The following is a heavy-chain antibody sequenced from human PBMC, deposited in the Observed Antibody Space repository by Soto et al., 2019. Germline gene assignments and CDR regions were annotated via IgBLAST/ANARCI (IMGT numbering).Heavy chain of an antibody. Sequence: GESLKISCKGSENTFSSYWIAWVRQLPGKGLECMGIIYPDDSDTRYSPSFQGQVTISVDKSITTAYLQWSSLKASDTAMYYCARSRGGGSQLWFDPWGQGTQVTVSS. V-gene: IGHV5-51*01. J-gene: IGHJ5*02. CDR2: IYPDDSDT. CDR1: ENTFSSYW. D-gene: IGHD2-15*01. CDR3: ARSRGGGSQLWFDP.